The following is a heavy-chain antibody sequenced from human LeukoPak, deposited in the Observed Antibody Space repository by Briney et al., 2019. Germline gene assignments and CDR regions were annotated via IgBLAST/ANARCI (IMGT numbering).Heavy chain of an antibody. CDR2: IRYDGSNK. V-gene: IGHV3-30*02. D-gene: IGHD2-2*02. J-gene: IGHJ4*02. Sequence: PGGSLRLSCAASGFTFSSYGMHWVRQAPRKGLEWVAFIRYDGSNKYYADSVKGRFTISRDNSKNTLYLQMNSLRAEDTAVYHCAKGQDIVVVPAAIGYWGQGTLVTVSS. CDR3: AKGQDIVVVPAAIGY. CDR1: GFTFSSYG.